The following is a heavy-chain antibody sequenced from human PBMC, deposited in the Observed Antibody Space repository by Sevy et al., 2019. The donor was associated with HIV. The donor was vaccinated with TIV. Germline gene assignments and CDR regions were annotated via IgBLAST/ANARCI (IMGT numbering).Heavy chain of an antibody. J-gene: IGHJ4*02. Sequence: SETLSLTCTVSGGSISSGGYYWSWIRQHPGKGLEWIGYIYYSGSTYYNPSLKSRVTISVDTSKNQFSLKLSSVTAADTAVYYCALSNPDCSSTSCSQTFDYWGQGTLVTVSS. D-gene: IGHD2-2*01. CDR3: ALSNPDCSSTSCSQTFDY. V-gene: IGHV4-31*03. CDR2: IYYSGST. CDR1: GGSISSGGYY.